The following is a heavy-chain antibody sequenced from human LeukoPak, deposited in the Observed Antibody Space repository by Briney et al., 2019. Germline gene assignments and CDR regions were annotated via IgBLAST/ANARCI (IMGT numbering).Heavy chain of an antibody. CDR2: ISYDGSNK. V-gene: IGHV3-30-3*01. J-gene: IGHJ4*02. CDR1: GVPFSSHN. D-gene: IGHD5/OR15-5a*01. CDR3: ARDHGWSTDY. Sequence: GGSLRLSCAASGVPFSSHNMNWVRQAPGKGLEWVAVISYDGSNKYYADSVKGRFTISRDNSKNTLYLQMNSLRAEDTAVYYCARDHGWSTDYWGQGTLVTVSS.